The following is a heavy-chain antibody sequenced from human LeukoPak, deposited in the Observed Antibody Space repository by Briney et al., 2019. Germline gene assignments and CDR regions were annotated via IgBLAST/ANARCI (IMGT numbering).Heavy chain of an antibody. J-gene: IGHJ6*03. CDR3: ARQMYNWNYAYYYYMDV. CDR2: INHSGST. V-gene: IGHV4-34*01. D-gene: IGHD1-7*01. CDR1: GGSFSGYY. Sequence: SETLSLTCAVYGGSFSGYYWSWIRQPPGKGLEWIGEINHSGSTNYNPSLKSRVTISVDTSKNQFSLKLSSVTAADTAVYYCARQMYNWNYAYYYYMDVWGKRTTVTVSS.